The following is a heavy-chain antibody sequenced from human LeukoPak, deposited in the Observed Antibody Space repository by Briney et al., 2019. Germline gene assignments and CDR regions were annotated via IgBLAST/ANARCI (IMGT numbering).Heavy chain of an antibody. V-gene: IGHV3-21*01. CDR2: ISSSSSYI. CDR1: GFTFSGYS. J-gene: IGHJ3*02. CDR3: ARDPPDIVVVPAASDDAFDI. D-gene: IGHD2-2*01. Sequence: GGSLRLSCAASGFTFSGYSMNWVRQAPGKGLEWVSSISSSSSYIYYADSVKGRFTISRDNAKNSLYLQMNSLRAEDTAVYYCARDPPDIVVVPAASDDAFDIWGQGTMVTVSS.